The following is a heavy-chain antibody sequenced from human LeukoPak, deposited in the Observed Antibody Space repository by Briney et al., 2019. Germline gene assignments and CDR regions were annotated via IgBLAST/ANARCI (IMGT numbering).Heavy chain of an antibody. CDR3: ARAKNPYYYYYYMDF. J-gene: IGHJ6*03. CDR2: IYHSGSS. V-gene: IGHV4-34*01. Sequence: NPSETLSLTCAVYGGSFSGHYWVWIRQPPGKGLEYIGNIYHSGSSHYNPSLKSRVTISVDTSNNQFSLKLSPVTAADTAVYYCARAKNPYYYYYYMDFWGRGTTVTVSS. CDR1: GGSFSGHY.